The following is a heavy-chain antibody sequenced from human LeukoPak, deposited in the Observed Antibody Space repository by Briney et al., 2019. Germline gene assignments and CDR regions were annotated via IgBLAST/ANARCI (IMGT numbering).Heavy chain of an antibody. J-gene: IGHJ3*02. Sequence: ASVKVSCKTSGNTFTNYDINWLRQATGQGLEWMGWMNPNSGNADSAQKFQGRVTMNRNISISTAYMELSSLRLEDTAVYYCARCTGGDCGGAFDIWGQGTMVTVSS. CDR1: GNTFTNYD. CDR2: MNPNSGNA. D-gene: IGHD2-21*02. CDR3: ARCTGGDCGGAFDI. V-gene: IGHV1-8*01.